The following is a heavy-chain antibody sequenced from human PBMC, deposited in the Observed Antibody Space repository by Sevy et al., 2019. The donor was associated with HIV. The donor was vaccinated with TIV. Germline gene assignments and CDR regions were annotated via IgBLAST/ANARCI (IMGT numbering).Heavy chain of an antibody. CDR3: ASVTFGDVIVTQIFDY. J-gene: IGHJ4*02. CDR1: GGSFSGYY. CDR2: INHSGST. V-gene: IGHV4-34*01. D-gene: IGHD3-16*02. Sequence: SETLSLTCAVYGGSFSGYYWSWIRQPPGKGLEWIGEINHSGSTNYNPSLKSRVTISVDTSKNQFSLKLSSVTAADTTVYYCASVTFGDVIVTQIFDYWGQGTLVTVSS.